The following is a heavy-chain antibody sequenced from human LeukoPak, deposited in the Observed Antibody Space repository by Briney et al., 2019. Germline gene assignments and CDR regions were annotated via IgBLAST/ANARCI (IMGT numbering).Heavy chain of an antibody. V-gene: IGHV4-59*01. D-gene: IGHD6-6*01. CDR2: IYYSGGT. J-gene: IGHJ4*02. CDR1: GGSISSYY. Sequence: SETLSLTCTVSGGSISSYYWSWIRQPPGKGLEWIGYIYYSGGTSYNPSLKSRVTISVDTSKNQFSLKLNSVTAADTSGYSCAKGSIPARPLYYFDFRGQGTLVTVSS. CDR3: AKGSIPARPLYYFDF.